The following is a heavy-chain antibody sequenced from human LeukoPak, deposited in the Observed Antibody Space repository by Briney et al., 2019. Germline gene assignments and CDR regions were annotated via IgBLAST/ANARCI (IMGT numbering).Heavy chain of an antibody. CDR3: ARGRGEVGATTLWDY. CDR2: IIPIFGTA. V-gene: IGHV1-69*13. J-gene: IGHJ4*02. D-gene: IGHD1-26*01. Sequence: SVKVSCKASGGTFSSYAISWVRQAPGQGLEWMGGIIPIFGTANYAQKFQGRVTITADESTSTAYMELSSLRSEDTAVCYCARGRGEVGATTLWDYWGQGTLVTVSS. CDR1: GGTFSSYA.